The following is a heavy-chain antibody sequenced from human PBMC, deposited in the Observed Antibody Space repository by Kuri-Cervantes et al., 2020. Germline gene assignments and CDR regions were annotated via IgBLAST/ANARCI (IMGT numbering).Heavy chain of an antibody. D-gene: IGHD4-17*01. CDR1: KYTFTDYY. Sequence: ASVKVSCKASKYTFTDYYMHWVRQAPGQGLEWMGWINPNSGATSYAQKFQGWVTMTRDTSISTAYMELSRLRSGDTAVYYCARQDVSTVTLDYWGQGTLVTVSS. V-gene: IGHV1-2*04. J-gene: IGHJ4*02. CDR2: INPNSGAT. CDR3: ARQDVSTVTLDY.